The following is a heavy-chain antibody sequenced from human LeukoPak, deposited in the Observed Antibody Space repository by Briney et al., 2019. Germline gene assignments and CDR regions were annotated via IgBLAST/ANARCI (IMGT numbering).Heavy chain of an antibody. V-gene: IGHV3-20*04. Sequence: GGSLRLSCAASGFTFDDYDMSWVRQVPGKGLEWVSAINWNGASTGYADSVKGRFTISRDNAKNSLYLQMNSLRAEDTAVYYCAGGSTLDRGLVYYWGQGTLVTVSS. CDR1: GFTFDDYD. CDR3: AGGSTLDRGLVYY. CDR2: INWNGAST. D-gene: IGHD3-10*01. J-gene: IGHJ4*02.